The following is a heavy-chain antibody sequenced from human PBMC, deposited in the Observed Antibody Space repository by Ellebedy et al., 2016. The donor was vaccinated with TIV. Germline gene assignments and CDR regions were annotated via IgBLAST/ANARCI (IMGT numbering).Heavy chain of an antibody. CDR1: GFTFSSYS. V-gene: IGHV3-7*01. CDR2: INEDGTKK. CDR3: ARAIYGASYL. Sequence: GGSLRLSCEASGFTFSSYSMNWVRQAPGKGLEWVANINEDGTKKHYVDSVRGRFTISRDYAGNSLFLQMNSLGAEDTAVYYCARAIYGASYLWGRGTLVTVSS. D-gene: IGHD4-17*01. J-gene: IGHJ2*01.